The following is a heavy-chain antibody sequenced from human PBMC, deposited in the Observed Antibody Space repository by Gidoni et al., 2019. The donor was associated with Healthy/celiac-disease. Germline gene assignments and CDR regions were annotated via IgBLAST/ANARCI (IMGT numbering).Heavy chain of an antibody. CDR2: IYSGGST. J-gene: IGHJ4*02. D-gene: IGHD5-18*01. CDR3: AKRGYSYGQGYFDY. Sequence: EVQLVESGGGLVQPGGSLRLSCAASGFTVSSNYMSWVRQAPGKGLEWVSVIYSGGSTYYADSVKGRFTISRDNSKNTLYLQMNSLRAEDTAVYYCAKRGYSYGQGYFDYWGQGTLVTVSS. CDR1: GFTVSSNY. V-gene: IGHV3-66*04.